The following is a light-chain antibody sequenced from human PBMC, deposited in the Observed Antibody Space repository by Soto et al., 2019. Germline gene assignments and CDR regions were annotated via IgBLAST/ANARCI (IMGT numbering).Light chain of an antibody. J-gene: IGLJ1*01. CDR3: SSYAGSSNV. V-gene: IGLV2-8*01. CDR2: EVN. Sequence: QSVLTQPPSASGSPGQSVAISCTGTSSDVGGYNYVSWYQQHPGKAPKLMIYEVNKRPSGVPDRFSGSKSGNTASLTVSGLQAEDEADYYCSSYAGSSNVLGNGTKVTVL. CDR1: SSDVGGYNY.